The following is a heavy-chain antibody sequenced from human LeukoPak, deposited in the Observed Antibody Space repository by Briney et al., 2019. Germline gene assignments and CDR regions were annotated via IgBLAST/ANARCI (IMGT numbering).Heavy chain of an antibody. CDR3: ARARFNAFGGVIVIPKPHFDY. CDR1: GGSISSYY. Sequence: SESLSLTCTVSGGSISSYYWSWIRQPPGKGLEWIGYIYDSGSTNYNPSLKSRVTISVDTSKNQFSLKLSSVTAADTAVYYCARARFNAFGGVIVIPKPHFDYWGQGTLVTVSS. V-gene: IGHV4-59*12. D-gene: IGHD3-16*02. J-gene: IGHJ4*02. CDR2: IYDSGST.